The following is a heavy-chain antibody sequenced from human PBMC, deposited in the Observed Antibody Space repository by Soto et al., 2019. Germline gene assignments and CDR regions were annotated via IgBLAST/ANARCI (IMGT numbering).Heavy chain of an antibody. Sequence: EVQLVESGGGLVQPGRSLRLSCAASGFTFDDYAMHWVRQAPGKGLEWVSGISWNSGSIGYADSVKGRFPISRDNVQNYMYLQMKSLRAGGTALYYCAKEAWGYWGQGSLVTVCS. CDR3: AKEAWGY. V-gene: IGHV3-9*01. CDR2: ISWNSGSI. CDR1: GFTFDDYA. D-gene: IGHD2-21*01. J-gene: IGHJ4*02.